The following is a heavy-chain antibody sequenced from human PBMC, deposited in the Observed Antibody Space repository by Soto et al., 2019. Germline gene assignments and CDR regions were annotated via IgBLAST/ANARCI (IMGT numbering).Heavy chain of an antibody. J-gene: IGHJ6*03. CDR2: IIPNLGVT. Sequence: GASVKVSCKASGGTLSSYTFSWVRQAPGQGLEWMGRIIPNLGVTNYAKKFQGRVTITADKSTSTAYMELSSLRSEDTAVYFCGINSDYGDYVDYYHMDVWGKGTTVTVSS. CDR1: GGTLSSYT. D-gene: IGHD4-17*01. V-gene: IGHV1-69*02. CDR3: GINSDYGDYVDYYHMDV.